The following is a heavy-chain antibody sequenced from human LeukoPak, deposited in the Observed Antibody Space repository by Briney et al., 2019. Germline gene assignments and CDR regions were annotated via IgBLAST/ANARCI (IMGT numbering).Heavy chain of an antibody. CDR3: ARIAVAGPGGY. J-gene: IGHJ4*02. V-gene: IGHV3-21*01. Sequence: GGSLRLSCAASGFTFSSYSMNWVRQAPGKGLEWVSSTSSSSSYIYYADSVKGRFTISRDNAKNSLYLQMNSLRAEDTAVYYCARIAVAGPGGYWGQGTLVTVSS. CDR1: GFTFSSYS. CDR2: TSSSSSYI. D-gene: IGHD6-19*01.